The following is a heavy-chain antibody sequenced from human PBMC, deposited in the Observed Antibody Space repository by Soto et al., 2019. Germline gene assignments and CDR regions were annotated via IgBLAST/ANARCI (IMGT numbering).Heavy chain of an antibody. D-gene: IGHD3-10*01. CDR1: GGSISSSSYY. Sequence: SETLSLTCTVSGGSISSSSYYWGWIRQPPGKGLEWIGSIYYSGSTYYNPSLKSRVTISADTSKNQFSLKLSSVTAADTAVYYCAVLKGKVDYWGQGTLVTVSS. J-gene: IGHJ4*02. V-gene: IGHV4-39*01. CDR2: IYYSGST. CDR3: AVLKGKVDY.